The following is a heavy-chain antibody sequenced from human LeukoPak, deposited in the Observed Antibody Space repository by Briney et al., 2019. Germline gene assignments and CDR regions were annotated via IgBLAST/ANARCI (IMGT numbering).Heavy chain of an antibody. Sequence: GRSLRLSCAASGFTFSSYWMHWVRQAPGKGLVWVSRIRTDGTITTYADSVKGRFSISRDNAKNTLYLQVNSLRVEDTAVYYCARKGTGSYMDVWGKGTTVTVSS. V-gene: IGHV3-74*03. CDR2: IRTDGTIT. J-gene: IGHJ6*03. CDR1: GFTFSSYW. D-gene: IGHD1/OR15-1a*01. CDR3: ARKGTGSYMDV.